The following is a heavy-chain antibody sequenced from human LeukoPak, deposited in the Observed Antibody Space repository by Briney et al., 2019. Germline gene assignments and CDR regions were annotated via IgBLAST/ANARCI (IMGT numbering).Heavy chain of an antibody. V-gene: IGHV1-24*01. J-gene: IGHJ4*02. Sequence: ASVKVCCKVSGYTLSELSMHWVRQAPGKGLEWMGGFDPEDDERVYAQKFQGRVTMTEDTSTDTAYMELSSLRSEDTAIYYCATELRSGYFDYWGQGTLVTVSS. CDR3: ATELRSGYFDY. D-gene: IGHD3-22*01. CDR1: GYTLSELS. CDR2: FDPEDDER.